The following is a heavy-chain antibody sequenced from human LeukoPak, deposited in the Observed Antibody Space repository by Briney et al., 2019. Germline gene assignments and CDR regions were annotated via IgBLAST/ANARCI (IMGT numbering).Heavy chain of an antibody. CDR1: GGSIGTYY. CDR3: ASAATRLQYQRLFGENHWFDP. V-gene: IGHV4-39*07. D-gene: IGHD2-2*01. J-gene: IGHJ5*02. CDR2: IYYSGST. Sequence: SETLSLTCTVSGGSIGTYYWGWIRQPPGKGLEWIGCIYYSGSTYYNPSLKSRVTISVDTFKDQFFLKLSSVTAADTAEYYCASAATRLQYQRLFGENHWFDPWGQGTLVTVSS.